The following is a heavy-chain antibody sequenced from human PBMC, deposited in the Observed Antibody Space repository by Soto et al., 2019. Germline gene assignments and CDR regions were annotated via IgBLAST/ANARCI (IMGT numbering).Heavy chain of an antibody. CDR3: ARDYDIWGEDWFDP. V-gene: IGHV1-18*01. Sequence: QVQLVQSGGEMKKPGASVKVSCKASGYTFTNYGISWVRQAPGQGLEWVGWISGYNGDTNYAQKFQGRVIMTTDTYTSTAYMELRTLTSDDTAVYYCARDYDIWGEDWFDPWGQGTLVTVSS. CDR2: ISGYNGDT. D-gene: IGHD3-16*01. J-gene: IGHJ5*02. CDR1: GYTFTNYG.